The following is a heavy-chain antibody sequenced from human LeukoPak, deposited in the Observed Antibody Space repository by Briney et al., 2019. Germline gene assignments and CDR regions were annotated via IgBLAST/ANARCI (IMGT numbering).Heavy chain of an antibody. Sequence: ASVKVSCKASGYTFSNHYLHWVRQAPGQGLEWMGVISPSGDSTTYAQKFQGRVTMTRDTSTNIVYMELSSLRSEDTAVYYCASQITMTGYFYYLGQGTLVTGSS. V-gene: IGHV1-46*01. CDR2: ISPSGDST. CDR1: GYTFSNHY. D-gene: IGHD3-9*01. CDR3: ASQITMTGYFYY. J-gene: IGHJ4*02.